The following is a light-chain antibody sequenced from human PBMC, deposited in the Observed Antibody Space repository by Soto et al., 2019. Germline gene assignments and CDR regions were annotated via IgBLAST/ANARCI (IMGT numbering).Light chain of an antibody. J-gene: IGKJ1*01. CDR1: QTISSR. CDR2: KAS. V-gene: IGKV1-5*03. Sequence: DIQLTQSPYTLSGSVGDRVTLTCRASQTISSRLAWYQQKPGKAPKLLIYKASTLKSGVPSRFSGSGSGTEFTLTISSLQPDDFATYYCQHYNSYSEAFGQGTKVDIK. CDR3: QHYNSYSEA.